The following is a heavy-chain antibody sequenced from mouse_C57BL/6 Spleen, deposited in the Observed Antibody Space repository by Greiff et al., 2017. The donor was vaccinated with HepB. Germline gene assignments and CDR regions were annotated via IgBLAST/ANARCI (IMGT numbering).Heavy chain of an antibody. V-gene: IGHV14-1*01. CDR1: GYTFTSYW. D-gene: IGHD3-2*02. Sequence: VQLQQPGAELVRPGSSVKLSCKASGYTFTSYWMHWVKQRPEQGLEWIGSIDPEDGDTEYAPKFQGKATVTADTSSNTAYLQLSSLTSEDAAVYYCTYSSLFAYWGQGTLVTVSA. J-gene: IGHJ3*01. CDR2: IDPEDGDT. CDR3: TYSSLFAY.